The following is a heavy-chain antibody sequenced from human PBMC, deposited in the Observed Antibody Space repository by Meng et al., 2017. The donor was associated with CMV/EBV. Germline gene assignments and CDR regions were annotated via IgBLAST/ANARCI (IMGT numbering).Heavy chain of an antibody. Sequence: GESLKISCAASGFTFSSYSMNWVRQAPGKGLEWVSYISSSSSTIYYADSVKGRFTISRDNAKNSLYLQMNSLRAEDTAVYYCARKKGGFRPAANGVGYYYYGMDVWGQGTTVTVSS. CDR2: ISSSSSTI. CDR1: GFTFSSYS. CDR3: ARKKGGFRPAANGVGYYYYGMDV. D-gene: IGHD3-16*01. J-gene: IGHJ6*02. V-gene: IGHV3-48*04.